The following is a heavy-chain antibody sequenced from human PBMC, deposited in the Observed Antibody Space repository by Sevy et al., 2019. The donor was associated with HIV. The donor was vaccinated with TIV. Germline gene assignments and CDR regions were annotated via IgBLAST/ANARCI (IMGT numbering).Heavy chain of an antibody. CDR1: GFTFSSYS. Sequence: GGSLRLSCAASGFTFSSYSMNWVRQAPGKGLEWVSSISSSSSYIYYAHSVKGRFTISRDNAKNSLYLQMNSLRAEDTAVYYCARGGYSYGPNYFDYWGQGTLVTVSS. CDR3: ARGGYSYGPNYFDY. V-gene: IGHV3-21*01. D-gene: IGHD5-18*01. CDR2: ISSSSSYI. J-gene: IGHJ4*02.